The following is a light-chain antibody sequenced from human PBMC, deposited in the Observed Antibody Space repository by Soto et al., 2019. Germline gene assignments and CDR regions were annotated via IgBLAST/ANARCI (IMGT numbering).Light chain of an antibody. Sequence: EIVLTQSPATLSLSPGERATLSCRASQSVTSYFAWYQQKPGQAPRLLIYDASNRATGIPARFSGSGSGTDFTLTSSSLEPEDSAVYYCQQFSNWPRTFGQGTKLEIK. CDR3: QQFSNWPRT. CDR2: DAS. V-gene: IGKV3-11*01. CDR1: QSVTSY. J-gene: IGKJ2*01.